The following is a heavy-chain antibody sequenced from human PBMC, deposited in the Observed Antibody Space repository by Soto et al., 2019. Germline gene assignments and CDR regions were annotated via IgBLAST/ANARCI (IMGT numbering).Heavy chain of an antibody. CDR1: GGSISSNSYY. Sequence: LSLTCTVSGGSISSNSYYWGWIRQPPGKGLEWIGSIYYSGSTYYNPSLKSRVTISVDTSKNQFSLKLSSVTAADTAVYYCATNYAYYYYYGMDVWGQGTTVTVSS. CDR2: IYYSGST. J-gene: IGHJ6*02. V-gene: IGHV4-39*01. CDR3: ATNYAYYYYYGMDV. D-gene: IGHD4-4*01.